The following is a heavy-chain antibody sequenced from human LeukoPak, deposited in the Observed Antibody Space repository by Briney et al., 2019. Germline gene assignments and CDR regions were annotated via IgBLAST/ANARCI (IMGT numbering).Heavy chain of an antibody. CDR3: AGEGGSGYDYAY. CDR1: GFTFSSYW. Sequence: GESLRLSCAASGFTFSSYWMHWVRQAPGKGLVWVSRINSDGSSTNYADSVKGRFTISRDNAKNTLYLQMNSLRAEDTAVYYCAGEGGSGYDYAYWGQGTLVTVSS. J-gene: IGHJ4*02. CDR2: INSDGSST. V-gene: IGHV3-74*01. D-gene: IGHD5-12*01.